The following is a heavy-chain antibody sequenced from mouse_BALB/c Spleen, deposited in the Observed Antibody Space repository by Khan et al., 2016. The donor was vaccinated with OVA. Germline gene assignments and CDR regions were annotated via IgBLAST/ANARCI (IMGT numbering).Heavy chain of an antibody. J-gene: IGHJ3*01. CDR2: LWAGGTT. V-gene: IGHV2-9*02. CDR1: GFSLTNYG. CDR3: ARPYYGSAWFAY. D-gene: IGHD1-1*01. Sequence: QVQLKESGPGLVAPSQSLSITCTVSGFSLTNYGVHWVRQPPGKGLEWLGVLWAGGTTNYNSALMSRLSISKDNSKNQVFLKMNSLQTDDTAMYYCARPYYGSAWFAYWGQGTLVTGSA.